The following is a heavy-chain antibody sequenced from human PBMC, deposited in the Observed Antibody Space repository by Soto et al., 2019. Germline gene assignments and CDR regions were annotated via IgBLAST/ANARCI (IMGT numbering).Heavy chain of an antibody. CDR1: GFSLNTTGVG. V-gene: IGHV2-5*02. D-gene: IGHD3-3*01. Sequence: QITLKESGPTLVKPTQTLTLTCTFSGFSLNTTGVGVGWIRQPPGKALESLALIYWDDDKRYSPSLKTRLTNTKATPKYPVALTLSDTDPVDTATYYCTERLPADLGVVPPLAHWGQGTLVTVSS. CDR3: TERLPADLGVVPPLAH. CDR2: IYWDDDK. J-gene: IGHJ1*01.